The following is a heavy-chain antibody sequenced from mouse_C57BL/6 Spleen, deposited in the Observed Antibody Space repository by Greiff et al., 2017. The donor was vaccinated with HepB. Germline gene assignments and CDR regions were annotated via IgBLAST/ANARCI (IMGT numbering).Heavy chain of an antibody. V-gene: IGHV1-54*01. J-gene: IGHJ2*01. CDR3: ARYGGQGLGFDY. CDR2: INPGSGGT. Sequence: QVQLKESGAELVRPGTSVKVSCKASGYAFTNYLIEWVKQRPGQGLEWIGVINPGSGGTNYNEKFKGKATLTADKSSSTAYMQLSSLTSEDSAVYFCARYGGQGLGFDYWGQGTTLTVSS. CDR1: GYAFTNYL. D-gene: IGHD3-3*01.